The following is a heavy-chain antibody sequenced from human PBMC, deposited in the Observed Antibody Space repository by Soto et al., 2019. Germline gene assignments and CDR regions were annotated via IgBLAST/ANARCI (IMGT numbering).Heavy chain of an antibody. CDR1: GGSISGHY. CDR2: INHSGRT. D-gene: IGHD6-13*01. CDR3: ARGNNAAALVY. V-gene: IGHV4-34*01. J-gene: IGHJ4*02. Sequence: QVQLQQWGAGLLKPSETLSLTCAVYGGSISGHYWNWIRQPPGKGLEWIGEINHSGRTNYNPSLKSRVTMSVDTSKNQFSLNLGSVTAADTAVYYCARGNNAAALVYWGRGTQVTVSS.